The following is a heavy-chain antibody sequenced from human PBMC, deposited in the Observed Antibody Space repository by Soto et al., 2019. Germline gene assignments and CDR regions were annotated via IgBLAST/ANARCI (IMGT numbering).Heavy chain of an antibody. CDR1: GFTFDDYA. CDR3: AKSRSYTNGPDY. J-gene: IGHJ4*02. D-gene: IGHD2-8*01. Sequence: EVQLVESGGGLAQPGRSLRLSCAASGFTFDDYAMHWVRQAPGKGLQWVSGISWNDGRIDYADSVKGRFTISRDNAKNSLYLQMNSLRIEDTALYYCAKSRSYTNGPDYWGQGTLVTVSS. CDR2: ISWNDGRI. V-gene: IGHV3-9*01.